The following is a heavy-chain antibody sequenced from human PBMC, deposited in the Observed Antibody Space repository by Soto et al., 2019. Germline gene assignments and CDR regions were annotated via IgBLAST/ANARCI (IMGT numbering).Heavy chain of an antibody. CDR2: IYYSGST. D-gene: IGHD3-3*01. CDR1: GGSVSSGSYY. V-gene: IGHV4-61*01. Sequence: SETLALTCTVSGGSVSSGSYYWSWIRQPPGKGLEWIGYIYYSGSTNYNPSLKSRVTISVDTSKNQFSLKLSSVTAADTAVYYCARIPKYYDFWSGYLGDDAFDIWGQGTMVTVSS. J-gene: IGHJ3*02. CDR3: ARIPKYYDFWSGYLGDDAFDI.